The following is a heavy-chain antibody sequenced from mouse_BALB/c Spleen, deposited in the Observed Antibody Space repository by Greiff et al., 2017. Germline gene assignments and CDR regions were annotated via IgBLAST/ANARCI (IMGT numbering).Heavy chain of an antibody. CDR3: ARDHSWFAY. CDR2: ISYSGST. Sequence: ESGPGLVKPSQSLSLTCTVTGYSITSDYAWNWIRQFPGNKLEWMGYISYSGSTSYNPSLKSRISITRDTSKNQFFLQLNSVTTEDTATYYCARDHSWFAYWGQGTLVTVSA. V-gene: IGHV3-2*02. J-gene: IGHJ3*01. CDR1: GYSITSDYA.